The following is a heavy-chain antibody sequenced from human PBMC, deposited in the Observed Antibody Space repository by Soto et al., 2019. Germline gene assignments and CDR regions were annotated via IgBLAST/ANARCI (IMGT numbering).Heavy chain of an antibody. Sequence: SETLSLTCTVSGGSISSYYWSWIRQPPGKGLEWIGHIYYSGSTNYNPSLKSRVTISVDTSKNQFSLKLSSVTAADTAVYYCARGPYKSAVAGTNWGQGTLVTVSS. V-gene: IGHV4-59*12. CDR2: IYYSGST. CDR1: GGSISSYY. D-gene: IGHD6-19*01. J-gene: IGHJ4*02. CDR3: ARGPYKSAVAGTN.